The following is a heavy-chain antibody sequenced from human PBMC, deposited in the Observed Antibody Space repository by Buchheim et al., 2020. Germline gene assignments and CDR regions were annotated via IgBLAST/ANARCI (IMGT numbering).Heavy chain of an antibody. V-gene: IGHV3-23*04. CDR2: ISGSGGST. J-gene: IGHJ4*02. D-gene: IGHD3-3*01. CDR3: AKNLYYDFWSGYGGPLFDY. Sequence: EVQLVESGGGLVQPGGSLRLSCAASGFTFSSYAMSWVRQAPGKGLEWVSAISGSGGSTYYADSVKGRFTISRDNSKKTLYLQMNSLRAEDTAVYYCAKNLYYDFWSGYGGPLFDYWGQGTL. CDR1: GFTFSSYA.